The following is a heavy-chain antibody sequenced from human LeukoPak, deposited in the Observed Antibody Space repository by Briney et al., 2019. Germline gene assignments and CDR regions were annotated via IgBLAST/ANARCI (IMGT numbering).Heavy chain of an antibody. CDR3: AREGYYYDSSGFGNWFDP. CDR1: GFTFSSYA. V-gene: IGHV3-30*04. J-gene: IGHJ5*02. Sequence: GGSLRLSCAASGFTFSSYAMHWVRQAPGKGLEWVAVISYDGSNKYYADSVKGRFTISRDNSKNTLYLQMNSLRAEDTAVYYCAREGYYYDSSGFGNWFDPWGQGTLVTVSS. CDR2: ISYDGSNK. D-gene: IGHD3-22*01.